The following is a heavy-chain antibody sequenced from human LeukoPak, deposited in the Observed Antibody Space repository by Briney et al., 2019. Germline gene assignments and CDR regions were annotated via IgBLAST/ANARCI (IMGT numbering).Heavy chain of an antibody. D-gene: IGHD1-26*01. CDR2: INPSGGST. CDR1: GYTFTNYY. Sequence: ASVKVSCKASGYTFTNYYIDWVRQAPGQGLEWMGIINPSGGSTSYAQKFQGRVTMSRDTSTSTVYMELSSLRSEDTAVYYCATSYSGSYFWYWGQGTLVTVSS. V-gene: IGHV1-46*01. CDR3: ATSYSGSYFWY. J-gene: IGHJ4*02.